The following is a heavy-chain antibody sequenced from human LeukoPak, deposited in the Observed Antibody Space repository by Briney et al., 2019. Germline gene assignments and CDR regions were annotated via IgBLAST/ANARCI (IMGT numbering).Heavy chain of an antibody. V-gene: IGHV4-4*07. CDR1: GDSISYFY. D-gene: IGHD3-10*01. J-gene: IGHJ4*02. CDR2: IYTSGST. CDR3: TRGRGI. Sequence: SETLSLTCSVSGDSISYFYWSWIRQAAGKGLEWIGHIYTSGSTNYNPSLKSRVTMSVDTSKNQFSLKLSSVTATDTAVYYCTRGRGIWGQGTLVTVSS.